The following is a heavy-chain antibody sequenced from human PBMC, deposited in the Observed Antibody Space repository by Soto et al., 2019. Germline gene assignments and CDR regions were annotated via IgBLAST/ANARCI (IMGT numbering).Heavy chain of an antibody. V-gene: IGHV3-9*01. CDR1: GFTFHEYA. Sequence: EVQLIESGGGWVQPGTSLRVSCVASGFTFHEYAIHWVRQAPGKGLEWVSGISSDGDTIAYADSVQGRFTVFRDNAKNSLYLQMNSLRAEYTALYYCTKGGYDLIYYFGMDVWGQGTTVTVSS. J-gene: IGHJ6*02. D-gene: IGHD5-12*01. CDR3: TKGGYDLIYYFGMDV. CDR2: ISSDGDTI.